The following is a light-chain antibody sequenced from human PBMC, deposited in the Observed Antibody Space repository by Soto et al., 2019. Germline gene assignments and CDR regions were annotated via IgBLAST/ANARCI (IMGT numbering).Light chain of an antibody. CDR3: QQYGKSPYT. Sequence: DIVLTQSPGTLSLSPGDRATLSSRASRSIRSSFLAWYQQKPGQAPRLLICGASSRATGIADRFSGSGSGTDFTLTITRLEPEDFAVYYCQQYGKSPYTFGQGTKLEIK. V-gene: IGKV3-20*01. CDR2: GAS. J-gene: IGKJ2*01. CDR1: RSIRSSF.